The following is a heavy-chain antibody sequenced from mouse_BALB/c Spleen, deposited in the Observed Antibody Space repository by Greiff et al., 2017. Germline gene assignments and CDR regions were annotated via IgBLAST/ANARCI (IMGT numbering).Heavy chain of an antibody. V-gene: IGHV5-4*02. Sequence: EVQGVESGGGLVKPGGSLKLSCAASGFTFSDYYMYWVRQTPEKRLEWVATISDGGSYTYYPDSVKGRFTISRDNAKNNLYLQMSSLKSEDTAMYYCARWGYAMDYWGQGTSVTVSS. CDR2: ISDGGSYT. J-gene: IGHJ4*01. CDR3: ARWGYAMDY. CDR1: GFTFSDYY.